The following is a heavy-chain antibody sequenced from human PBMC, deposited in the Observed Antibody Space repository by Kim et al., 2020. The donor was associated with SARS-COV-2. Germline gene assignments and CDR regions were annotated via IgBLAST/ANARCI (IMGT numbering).Heavy chain of an antibody. CDR3: ARGAVAGEAAPYYFDY. J-gene: IGHJ4*02. CDR1: GGSFSGYY. V-gene: IGHV4-34*01. Sequence: SETLSLTCAVYGGSFSGYYWSWIRQPPGKGLEWIGEINHSGSTNYNPSLKSRVTISVDTSKNQFSLKLSSVTAADTAVYYCARGAVAGEAAPYYFDYWGQGTPVTVSS. CDR2: INHSGST. D-gene: IGHD6-25*01.